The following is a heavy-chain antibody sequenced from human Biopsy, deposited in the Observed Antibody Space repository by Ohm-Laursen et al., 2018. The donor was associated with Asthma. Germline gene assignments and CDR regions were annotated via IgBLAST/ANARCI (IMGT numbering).Heavy chain of an antibody. CDR1: GGTFSSNS. D-gene: IGHD1-26*01. CDR2: IIPIFGPT. Sequence: ASVKVSCKASGGTFSSNSINWVRQAPGQGLEWMGRIIPIFGPTNYAQKFQGRVTISADDSTSTAYMELSSLRSEDTAVYYCARGGSYSSRRYYFDYWGQGTLVTVSS. J-gene: IGHJ4*02. CDR3: ARGGSYSSRRYYFDY. V-gene: IGHV1-69*13.